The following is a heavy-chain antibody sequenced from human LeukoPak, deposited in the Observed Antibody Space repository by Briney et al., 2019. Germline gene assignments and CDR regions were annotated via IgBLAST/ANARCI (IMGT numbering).Heavy chain of an antibody. CDR2: IYYSGST. J-gene: IGHJ6*03. CDR1: GGSISSYY. D-gene: IGHD3-22*01. CDR3: ARDGYGNYYYMDV. V-gene: IGHV4-59*12. Sequence: SETLSLTRTVSGGSISSYYWSWIRQPPGKGLEWIGYIYYSGSTNYKPSLKSRVTISVDTSKNQFSLKLSSVTAADTAVYYCARDGYGNYYYMDVWGKGTTVTVSS.